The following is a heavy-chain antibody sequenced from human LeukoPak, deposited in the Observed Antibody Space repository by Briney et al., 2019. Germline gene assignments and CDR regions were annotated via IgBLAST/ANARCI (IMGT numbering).Heavy chain of an antibody. CDR1: GFTFSNYA. Sequence: GGSLRLSCAASGFTFSNYAMRWVRQAPGKGLEWVSGISGSGDSTYYADSVKGRFTISRDNSKNTLYLQMNSLRAEDTALYYCARGRGWELLYYFDYWGQGTLVTVSS. CDR3: ARGRGWELLYYFDY. J-gene: IGHJ4*02. D-gene: IGHD1-26*01. CDR2: ISGSGDST. V-gene: IGHV3-23*01.